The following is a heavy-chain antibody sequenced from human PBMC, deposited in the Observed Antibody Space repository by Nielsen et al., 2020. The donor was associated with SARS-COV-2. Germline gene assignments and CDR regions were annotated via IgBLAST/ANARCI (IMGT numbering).Heavy chain of an antibody. CDR3: ARDRQGYNYYYGMDV. CDR2: IYYSGSA. J-gene: IGHJ6*02. CDR1: GDSISSGDYY. V-gene: IGHV4-30-4*01. Sequence: LRLSCTVSGDSISSGDYYWSWIRQSPGKGLEWIGYIYYSGSAYYNPSLEGRVTISVDTSANQFSLRLNSVTAADTAQYYCARDRQGYNYYYGMDVWGQGTTVTVS. D-gene: IGHD5-24*01.